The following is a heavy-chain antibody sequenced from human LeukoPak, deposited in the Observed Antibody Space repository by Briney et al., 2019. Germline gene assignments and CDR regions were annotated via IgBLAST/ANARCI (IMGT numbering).Heavy chain of an antibody. CDR2: IWYDGSNK. CDR1: GFTFSSYG. V-gene: IGHV3-33*01. Sequence: GRSLRLSCAASGFTFSSYGMHWVRQAPGKGLEWVAVIWYDGSNKYYADSVRGRFTISRDNSKNTLYLQMNSLRAEDTAVYYCARVMNSGYADYWGQGTLVTVSS. D-gene: IGHD5-12*01. CDR3: ARVMNSGYADY. J-gene: IGHJ4*02.